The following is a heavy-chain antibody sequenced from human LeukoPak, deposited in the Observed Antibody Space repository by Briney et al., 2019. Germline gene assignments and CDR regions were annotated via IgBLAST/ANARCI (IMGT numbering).Heavy chain of an antibody. D-gene: IGHD4-23*01. CDR3: ARAYGGNSVAYYMDV. V-gene: IGHV5-51*01. Sequence: GESLKISCKGSGYSFTDYWIAWVRQLPGKGLEWMGFIYPDDSNTRYSPSFQGQIIISADKSFSTAYVQWSSLKASDTAMYYCARAYGGNSVAYYMDVWGKGTTVTISS. CDR2: IYPDDSNT. CDR1: GYSFTDYW. J-gene: IGHJ6*03.